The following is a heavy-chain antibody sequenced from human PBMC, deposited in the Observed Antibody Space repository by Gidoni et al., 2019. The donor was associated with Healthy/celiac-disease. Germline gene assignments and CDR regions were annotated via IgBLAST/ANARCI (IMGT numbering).Heavy chain of an antibody. CDR1: GFTFSSSG. CDR2: ISYDGSNK. CDR3: AKDMKWLAYYYYGMDV. D-gene: IGHD6-19*01. J-gene: IGHJ6*02. V-gene: IGHV3-30*18. Sequence: QVQLVESGGGVVQPGRSLRLSCAASGFTFSSSGMHWVRQAPGKGLEWVAVISYDGSNKYYADSVKGRFTISRDNSKNTLYLQMNSLRAEDTAVYYCAKDMKWLAYYYYGMDVWGQGTTVTVSS.